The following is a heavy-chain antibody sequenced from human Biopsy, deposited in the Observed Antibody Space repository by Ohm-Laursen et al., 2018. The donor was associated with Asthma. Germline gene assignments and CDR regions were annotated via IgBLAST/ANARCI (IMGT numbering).Heavy chain of an antibody. CDR1: GGSVSAGSYY. CDR3: ARVTRITIFGVGGIQDY. Sequence: PGTLSLTCTVSGGSVSAGSYYWSWIRQPPGKGLEWLGYIYYTGSDNYNPSLKSRVTISVDTSKNQFSLKLSSVTAADTAVYYCARVTRITIFGVGGIQDYWGQGTLVTVSS. J-gene: IGHJ4*02. D-gene: IGHD3-3*01. V-gene: IGHV4-61*01. CDR2: IYYTGSD.